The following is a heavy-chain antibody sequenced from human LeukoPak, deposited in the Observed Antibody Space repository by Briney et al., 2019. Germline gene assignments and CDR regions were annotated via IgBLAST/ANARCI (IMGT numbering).Heavy chain of an antibody. D-gene: IGHD3-22*01. V-gene: IGHV1-18*01. CDR1: GYTFTSYG. J-gene: IGHJ3*02. CDR2: ISAYNGNT. Sequence: ASVKVSCKASGYTFTSYGISWVRQAPGQGLEWMGWISAYNGNTNCAQKLQGRVTMTTDTSTSTAYMELRSLRSDDTAVYYCASAPNYYDSSGYYLDAFDIWGQGTMVTVSS. CDR3: ASAPNYYDSSGYYLDAFDI.